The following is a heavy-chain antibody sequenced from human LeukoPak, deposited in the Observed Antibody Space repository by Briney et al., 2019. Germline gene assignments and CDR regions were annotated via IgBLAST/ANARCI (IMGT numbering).Heavy chain of an antibody. CDR2: IQSKTDGGTT. Sequence: GGSLRLSCAAPGFTFSNTWMNWVRQAPGKGLEWVGRIQSKTDGGTTEYAAPVKGGFTISRDDSKTTLYLQMNSLKTEDTAVYYCATLTVRGVINIWGQGTLVTVSS. CDR3: ATLTVRGVINI. V-gene: IGHV3-15*01. J-gene: IGHJ4*02. CDR1: GFTFSNTW. D-gene: IGHD3-10*01.